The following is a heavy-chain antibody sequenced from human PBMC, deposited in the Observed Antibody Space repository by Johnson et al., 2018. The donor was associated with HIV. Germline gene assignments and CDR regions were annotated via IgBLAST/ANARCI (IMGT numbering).Heavy chain of an antibody. Sequence: QVQLVESGGGVVQPGRSLRLSCAASGFTFSDYYMSWIRQAPGKGLEWVSYISSSGSTIYYADSVKGRFTISRDNSKNTVFLQMNSLRPEDTAMYYCAAYYDFWSGSYTSGFDIWGQGTMVTVSS. J-gene: IGHJ3*02. V-gene: IGHV3-11*04. D-gene: IGHD3-3*01. CDR2: ISSSGSTI. CDR3: AAYYDFWSGSYTSGFDI. CDR1: GFTFSDYY.